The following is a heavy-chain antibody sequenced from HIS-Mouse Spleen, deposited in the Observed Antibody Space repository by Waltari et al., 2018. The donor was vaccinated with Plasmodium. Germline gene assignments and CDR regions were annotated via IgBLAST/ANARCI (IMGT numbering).Heavy chain of an antibody. CDR1: GGYFRCYY. CDR2: INHSGST. V-gene: IGHV4-34*01. J-gene: IGHJ4*02. Sequence: QVQLQQWGAGLLKPSETLSLTCAVYGGYFRCYYWSWIRQPQGQGLEWIGEINHSGSTNYNPSLKSRVTISVDTSKNQFSLKLSSVTAADTAVYYCARGVGYCSGGSCDHYFDYWGQGTLVTVSS. D-gene: IGHD2-15*01. CDR3: ARGVGYCSGGSCDHYFDY.